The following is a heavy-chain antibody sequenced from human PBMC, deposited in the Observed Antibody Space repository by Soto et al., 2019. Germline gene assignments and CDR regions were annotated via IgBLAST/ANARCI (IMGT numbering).Heavy chain of an antibody. D-gene: IGHD3-16*01. V-gene: IGHV3-48*02. CDR3: ARDARNADYDY. CDR1: GFTFSIHA. Sequence: EVQLVESGGGLVQPGGSLRLSCEVSGFTFSIHAMKWVRQAPGKGLEWVAYIHGTRSIIYYADSVKGRFTISRDNVKNSLFLQMDSLRDEATAVYYCARDARNADYDYWGQGTLVTVSS. J-gene: IGHJ4*02. CDR2: IHGTRSII.